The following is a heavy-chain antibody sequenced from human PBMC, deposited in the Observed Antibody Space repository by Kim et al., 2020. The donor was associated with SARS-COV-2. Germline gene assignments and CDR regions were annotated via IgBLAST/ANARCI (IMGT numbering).Heavy chain of an antibody. CDR2: INSGGGT. J-gene: IGHJ6*01. D-gene: IGHD2-8*01. Sequence: GGSLRLSCAASGFTVSSTYMSWVRQPPGKGLEWLSVINSGGGTDYADSVKGRFTISRDTSKNTLYLQMNNVRAEDTAVDNCARAQTMVKSSNYDYGIDV. V-gene: IGHV3-53*01. CDR1: GFTVSSTY. CDR3: ARAQTMVKSSNYDYGIDV.